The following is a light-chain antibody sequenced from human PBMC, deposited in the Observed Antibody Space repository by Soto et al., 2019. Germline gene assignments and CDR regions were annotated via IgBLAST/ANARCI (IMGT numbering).Light chain of an antibody. CDR2: AAS. J-gene: IGKJ4*01. CDR1: QGIISY. CDR3: LQHNSYPLT. Sequence: DIPLTQSPSSVSASVGDRVTITCRASQGIISYLSWYQQKPGKSPKRLIYAASSLQSGVPSRFSGSGSGTEFTLTISSLQPEDFATYHWLQHNSYPLTFGGGTKVDI. V-gene: IGKV1-17*03.